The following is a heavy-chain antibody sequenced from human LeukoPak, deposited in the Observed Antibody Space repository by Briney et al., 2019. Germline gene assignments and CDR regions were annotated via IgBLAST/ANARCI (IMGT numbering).Heavy chain of an antibody. CDR1: GFTFSSYG. D-gene: IGHD4-17*01. CDR3: AREGYGDYHDYGMDV. V-gene: IGHV3-30*03. J-gene: IGHJ6*02. Sequence: PGGSLRLSCAASGFTFSSYGMHWVRQAPGKGLGWVAVISYDGSNKYYADSVKGRFTISRDNSKNTLYLQMNSLRAEDTAVYYCAREGYGDYHDYGMDVWGQGTTVTVSS. CDR2: ISYDGSNK.